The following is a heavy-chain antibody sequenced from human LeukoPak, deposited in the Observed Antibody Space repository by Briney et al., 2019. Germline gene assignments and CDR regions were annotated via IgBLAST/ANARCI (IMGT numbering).Heavy chain of an antibody. CDR3: ARGDDNSVYGNDVFHV. J-gene: IGHJ3*01. CDR1: GYTFTGNY. D-gene: IGHD3-22*01. Sequence: GASVKVSCKASGYTFTGNYIHWVRQAPGPGLEWMGWIDPKSGGTKYAQKFQGRVTMTRDTSISTAYMELTRLRSDDTAAYYCARGDDNSVYGNDVFHVWGQGTIVTVSS. V-gene: IGHV1-2*02. CDR2: IDPKSGGT.